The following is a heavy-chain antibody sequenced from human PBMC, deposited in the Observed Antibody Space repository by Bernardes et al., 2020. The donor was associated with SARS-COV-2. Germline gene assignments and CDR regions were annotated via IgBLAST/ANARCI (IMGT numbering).Heavy chain of an antibody. CDR2: ISYDGSNK. D-gene: IGHD1-1*01. V-gene: IGHV3-30*03. Sequence: GGSLRLSCAASGFTFSSYGMHWVRQAPGKGLEWVAVISYDGSNKYYADSVKGRFTISRDNSKNTLYLQMNSLRAEDTAVYYCAIGGTETPFDYWGQGTLVTVSS. J-gene: IGHJ4*02. CDR1: GFTFSSYG. CDR3: AIGGTETPFDY.